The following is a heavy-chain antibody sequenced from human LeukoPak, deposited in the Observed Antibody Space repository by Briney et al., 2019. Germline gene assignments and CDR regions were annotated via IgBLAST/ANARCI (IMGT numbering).Heavy chain of an antibody. Sequence: SETLSLTCAVSGGSISGYYWSWIRQSPDKGLEWIGYIYYSGSTNYNPSLKSRVTMSVDTSKNQFSLKLSSVTAADTAVYYCASDFWSGYAPSDDFDIWGQGTMVTVSS. CDR2: IYYSGST. J-gene: IGHJ3*02. D-gene: IGHD3-3*01. CDR3: ASDFWSGYAPSDDFDI. V-gene: IGHV4-59*12. CDR1: GGSISGYY.